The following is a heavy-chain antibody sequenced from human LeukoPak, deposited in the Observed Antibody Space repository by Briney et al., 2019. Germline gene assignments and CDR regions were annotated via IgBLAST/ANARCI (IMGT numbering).Heavy chain of an antibody. CDR1: GPFIKTYY. Sequence: SETLSLTCTVSGPFIKTYYWSWIRQVPGKGLEWIGHIYDSGNTNYNPSLKSRVTILADTSKSQFSLKLNSVTAADTAVYFCATRRRFELFFDLWGQGTRVTVSS. CDR3: ATRRRFELFFDL. CDR2: IYDSGNT. J-gene: IGHJ4*02. V-gene: IGHV4-59*01. D-gene: IGHD1-7*01.